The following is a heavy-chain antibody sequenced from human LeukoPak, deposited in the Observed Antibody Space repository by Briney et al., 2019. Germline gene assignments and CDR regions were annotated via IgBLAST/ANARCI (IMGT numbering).Heavy chain of an antibody. Sequence: SQTLSLTCALSGDVVSSNSAAWNWIRQPPSRGLEWLVRTYYRSKWYNDYAVSVKSRITNNPDTSKNQFSLQLNSVTPEDTGVYYCAREATVVNDAFDIWGQGTMVTLPS. CDR3: AREATVVNDAFDI. CDR1: GDVVSSNSAA. CDR2: TYYRSKWYN. J-gene: IGHJ3*02. D-gene: IGHD4-23*01. V-gene: IGHV6-1*01.